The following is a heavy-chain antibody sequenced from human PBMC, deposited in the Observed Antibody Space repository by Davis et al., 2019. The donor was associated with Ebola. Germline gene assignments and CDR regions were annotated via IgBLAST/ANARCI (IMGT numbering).Heavy chain of an antibody. Sequence: ASVKVSCKASGYSFTNYYVHWVRQAPGQGLEWMGVIDPSGGATNHTQKFQDRVTMTRDTPTRTVNMELSSLRSEDTAVYYCARGGSAARFLLWNWGQGTQVTVSS. CDR1: GYSFTNYY. J-gene: IGHJ4*02. CDR2: IDPSGGAT. CDR3: ARGGSAARFLLWN. D-gene: IGHD6-6*01. V-gene: IGHV1-46*01.